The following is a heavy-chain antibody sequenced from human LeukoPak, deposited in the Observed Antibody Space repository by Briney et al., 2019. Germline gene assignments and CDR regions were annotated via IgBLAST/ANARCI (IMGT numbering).Heavy chain of an antibody. J-gene: IGHJ4*02. CDR3: ARGKSYSYGLLLSFDY. V-gene: IGHV1-69*13. CDR2: IIPIFGTA. CDR1: GGTFSSYA. D-gene: IGHD5-18*01. Sequence: SVKVSCKASGGTFSSYAISWVRQAPGQGLEWMGGIIPIFGTANYAQKFQGRVTITADESTSTAYMELSSLRSEDTAVYYCARGKSYSYGLLLSFDYWGQGTLVTVSS.